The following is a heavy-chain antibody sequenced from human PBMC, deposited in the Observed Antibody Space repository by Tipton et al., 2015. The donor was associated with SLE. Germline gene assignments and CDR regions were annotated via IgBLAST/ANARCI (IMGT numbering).Heavy chain of an antibody. CDR1: GFTFSSYW. J-gene: IGHJ1*01. V-gene: IGHV3-7*03. CDR2: IKQDGTEK. Sequence: SLRLSCAASGFTFSSYWMSWVRQAPGKGLEWVANIKQDGTEKFSVDSVKGRFTISRDNAKNSLYLHMNSLRTDDTAFYYCAKDIGGNIEAAATIGYFQHWGQGTLVTVSS. D-gene: IGHD6-13*01. CDR3: AKDIGGNIEAAATIGYFQH.